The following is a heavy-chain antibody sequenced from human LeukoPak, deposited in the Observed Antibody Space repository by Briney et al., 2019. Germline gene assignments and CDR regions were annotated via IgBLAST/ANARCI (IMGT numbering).Heavy chain of an antibody. CDR1: GGSISSASYY. D-gene: IGHD3-10*01. Sequence: TSETLSLTCTVSGGSISSASYYWSWIRQPAGKGLEWIGRIYISGSINYKSSLKSRVTISLDTSKNQFSLKLSSVTAADTAVYYCAREREGPYGYLDYWGQGTLVTVSS. CDR2: IYISGSI. V-gene: IGHV4-61*02. CDR3: AREREGPYGYLDY. J-gene: IGHJ4*02.